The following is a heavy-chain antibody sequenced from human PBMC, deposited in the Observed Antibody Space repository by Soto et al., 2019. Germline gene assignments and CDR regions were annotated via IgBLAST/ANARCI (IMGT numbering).Heavy chain of an antibody. CDR1: GFTFSTYD. V-gene: IGHV3-23*01. CDR3: AKVSWTSGDRGDC. J-gene: IGHJ4*02. Sequence: GGSLRLSCAASGFTFSTYDINWVRQAPGKGLEWVSGISGSGDRTNYADSVKGRFTISRDNSKNTLYLQMKSLRAEDTALYYCAKVSWTSGDRGDCWGQGTLVTVSS. CDR2: ISGSGDRT. D-gene: IGHD2-8*01.